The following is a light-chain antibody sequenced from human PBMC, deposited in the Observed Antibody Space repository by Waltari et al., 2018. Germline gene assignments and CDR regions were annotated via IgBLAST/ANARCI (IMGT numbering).Light chain of an antibody. CDR3: SSQTLDGLVL. J-gene: IGLJ2*01. Sequence: QSALTQPASVSGSPGQSITISCSGVGSAVGASDSVSWHQHHPGKAPQAIIYDVTNRPSVVSDRFSASTSANTASLTISRLQPEDEADYYCSSQTLDGLVLFGGGTRLTVL. V-gene: IGLV2-14*03. CDR2: DVT. CDR1: GSAVGASDS.